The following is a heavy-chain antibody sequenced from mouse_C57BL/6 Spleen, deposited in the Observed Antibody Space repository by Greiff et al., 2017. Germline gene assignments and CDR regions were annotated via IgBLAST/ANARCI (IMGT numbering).Heavy chain of an antibody. CDR3: SKSYYSNPWYAMDY. D-gene: IGHD2-5*01. J-gene: IGHJ4*01. V-gene: IGHV1-64*01. CDR2: IHPNSGST. Sequence: QVQLQQPGAELVKPGASVKLSCKASGYTFTSYWMHWVKQRPGQGLEWIGMIHPNSGSTNYNEKFKSKATLTVAKSSSTAYMQLSSLTSEDSAVYYCSKSYYSNPWYAMDYWGQGTSGTVSS. CDR1: GYTFTSYW.